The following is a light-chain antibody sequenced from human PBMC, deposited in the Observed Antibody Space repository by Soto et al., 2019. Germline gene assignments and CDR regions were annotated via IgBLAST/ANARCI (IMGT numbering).Light chain of an antibody. J-gene: IGLJ3*02. CDR2: EVS. CDR1: STDFVGYNR. V-gene: IGLV2-18*01. Sequence: QSVLTQPPSVSGSPGQSVTISCTGTSTDFVGYNRVSWYQQPPGTAPKLMIYEVSKRPSGVPDRFSGSKSGNTASLTISGLQAADEADYYCSLYTSSSTRVFGGGTKLTVL. CDR3: SLYTSSSTRV.